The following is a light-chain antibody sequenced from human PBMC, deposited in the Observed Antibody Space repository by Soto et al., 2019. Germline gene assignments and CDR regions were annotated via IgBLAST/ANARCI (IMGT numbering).Light chain of an antibody. J-gene: IGLJ7*01. CDR2: ANS. CDR3: QSYDSGLSGAV. V-gene: IGLV1-40*01. Sequence: QSVLTQPPSVSGAPGQKVTISCTGSSSNIGAGYDVHWYQQLPGTAPKLLIYANSNRPSGVPDRFSGSKSGTSASLAITGLQDEDEADYYCQSYDSGLSGAVFGGGTPLTVL. CDR1: SSNIGAGYD.